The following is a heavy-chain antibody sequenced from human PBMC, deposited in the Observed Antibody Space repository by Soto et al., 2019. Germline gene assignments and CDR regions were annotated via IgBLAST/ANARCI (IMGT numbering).Heavy chain of an antibody. V-gene: IGHV1-69*01. J-gene: IGHJ6*02. CDR3: ARGSSGSLTYYYYGMDV. CDR1: GGTFSSYA. D-gene: IGHD1-26*01. Sequence: QVQLVQSGAEVKKPGSSVKVSCKASGGTFSSYAISWVRQAPGQGLEWMGGIIPIFATANYAQKFQGRVTITADESTSTAYMELSSVRSEDTAVYYCARGSSGSLTYYYYGMDVWGQGTTVTVSS. CDR2: IIPIFATA.